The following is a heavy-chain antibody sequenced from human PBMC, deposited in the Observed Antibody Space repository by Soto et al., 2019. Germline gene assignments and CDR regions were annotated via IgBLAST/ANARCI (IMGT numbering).Heavy chain of an antibody. CDR1: GFTFSSYA. CDR2: ISYDGSNK. J-gene: IGHJ4*02. Sequence: QVQLVESGGGVVQPGRSLRLSCAASGFTFSSYAMHWVRQAPGKGLEWVAVISYDGSNKYYTDSVKGRFTISRDNSKNTLYRQMNSLRAEDTAVYYGARDGGDHFDYWGQGTLVTVSS. CDR3: ARDGGDHFDY. D-gene: IGHD2-21*02. V-gene: IGHV3-30-3*01.